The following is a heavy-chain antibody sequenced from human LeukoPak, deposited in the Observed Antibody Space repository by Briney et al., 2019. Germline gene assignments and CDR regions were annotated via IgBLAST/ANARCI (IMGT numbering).Heavy chain of an antibody. CDR3: ARVVGALRDAFDI. CDR2: IYYSGST. J-gene: IGHJ3*02. V-gene: IGHV4-30-4*01. D-gene: IGHD1-26*01. Sequence: SQTLSLTCTVSGGSISSSDYYWSWIRQHPGKGLEWIGYIYYSGSTYYNPSLKSRVTISVDTSKNQFSLKLSSVTAADTAVYYCARVVGALRDAFDIWGQGTMVTVSS. CDR1: GGSISSSDYY.